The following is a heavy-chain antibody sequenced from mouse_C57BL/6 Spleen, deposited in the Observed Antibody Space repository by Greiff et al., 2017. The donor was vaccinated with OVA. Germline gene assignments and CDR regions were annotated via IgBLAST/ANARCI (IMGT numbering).Heavy chain of an antibody. J-gene: IGHJ2*01. D-gene: IGHD1-1*01. CDR2: IYPRDGST. CDR1: GYTFTDYT. V-gene: IGHV1-78*01. Sequence: QVQLQQSDAELVKPGASVKISCKASGYTFTDYTIHWMKQRPEQGLEWIGYIYPRDGSTNYNEKFKGKATLTADKSSSTAYMQLNSLTSEDSAVYFGAKSIITTVAYYFDYWGQGTTLTVSS. CDR3: AKSIITTVAYYFDY.